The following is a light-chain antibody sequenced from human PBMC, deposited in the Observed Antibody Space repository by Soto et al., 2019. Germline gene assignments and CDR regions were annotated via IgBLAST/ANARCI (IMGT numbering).Light chain of an antibody. J-gene: IGKJ1*01. CDR1: QSVSSN. V-gene: IGKV3-15*01. CDR2: GAS. CDR3: QLYNNWPPWT. Sequence: EIVMTQSPATLSVSPGERATLSCRASQSVSSNLAWYQQKPGQAPRLLIYGASTRATGIPARFSGSGSGTEFTLTLSSLQCQDFAVYYCQLYNNWPPWTFGQGTKVEIK.